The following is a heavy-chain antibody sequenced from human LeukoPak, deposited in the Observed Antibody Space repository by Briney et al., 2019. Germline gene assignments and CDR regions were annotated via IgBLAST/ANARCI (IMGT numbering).Heavy chain of an antibody. J-gene: IGHJ4*02. CDR2: INQDGSER. CDR3: AGDRPGIPMVRGVITRFDY. V-gene: IGHV3-7*01. CDR1: GFTFSSYW. D-gene: IGHD3-10*01. Sequence: GGSLRLSCAASGFTFSSYWMTSVRQAPGKGREWVTNINQDGSERNYVDSVKGRFTISRDNTKNSLYLQMNNLRAEDTAVYYCAGDRPGIPMVRGVITRFDYWGQGTLVTVSS.